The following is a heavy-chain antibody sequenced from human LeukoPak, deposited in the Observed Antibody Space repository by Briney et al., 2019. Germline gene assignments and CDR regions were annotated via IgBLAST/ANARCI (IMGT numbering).Heavy chain of an antibody. D-gene: IGHD6-13*01. J-gene: IGHJ4*02. CDR3: ATDQGGAAAGAYYFDY. Sequence: ASVKVSCKVSGYTLTELSMHWVRQAPGKGLEWMGGFDPEDGETIYAQKFQGRVIMTEDTSTDTAYMELSSLRSEDTAVYYCATDQGGAAAGAYYFDYWGQGTLVTVSS. V-gene: IGHV1-24*01. CDR1: GYTLTELS. CDR2: FDPEDGET.